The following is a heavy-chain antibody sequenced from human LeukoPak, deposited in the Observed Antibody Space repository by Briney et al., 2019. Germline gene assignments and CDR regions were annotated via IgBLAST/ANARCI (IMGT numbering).Heavy chain of an antibody. D-gene: IGHD2-2*01. CDR3: ARSSRYCSSTSCYPSGY. Sequence: ASVKVSCKASGYTFTSYAISWVRQAPGQGLEWMGGIIPIFGTANYAQKFQGRVTITADKSTSTAYMELSSLRSEDTAVYYCARSSRYCSSTSCYPSGYWGQGTLVTVSS. CDR2: IIPIFGTA. V-gene: IGHV1-69*06. J-gene: IGHJ4*02. CDR1: GYTFTSYA.